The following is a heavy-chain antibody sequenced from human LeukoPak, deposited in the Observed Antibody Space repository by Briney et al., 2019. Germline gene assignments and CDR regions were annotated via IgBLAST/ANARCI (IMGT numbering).Heavy chain of an antibody. Sequence: GGSLRLSCAASGFTFSSYEMNWVRQAPGKGLEWVSYISSSGSTIYYADSVKGRFTISRDNAKNSLYLQMNSLRAEDTAVYYCARDLGDYGDYVGAYMDVWGEGTTVTISS. V-gene: IGHV3-48*03. J-gene: IGHJ6*03. D-gene: IGHD4-17*01. CDR3: ARDLGDYGDYVGAYMDV. CDR2: ISSSGSTI. CDR1: GFTFSSYE.